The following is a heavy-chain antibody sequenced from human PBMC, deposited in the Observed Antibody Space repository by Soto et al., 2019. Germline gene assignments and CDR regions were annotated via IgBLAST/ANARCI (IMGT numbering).Heavy chain of an antibody. CDR2: ISGSGGST. D-gene: IGHD2-2*01. V-gene: IGHV3-23*01. Sequence: EVQLLESGGGLVQPGGSLRLSCAASGFTFSSYAMSWVRQAPGKGLEWVSAISGSGGSTYYADSVKGRFTISRDNSKNTLYLQMNSLRAEDTAVYYCAKDLGYCSSTSCPFDYWGQGTLVTVSS. CDR3: AKDLGYCSSTSCPFDY. J-gene: IGHJ4*02. CDR1: GFTFSSYA.